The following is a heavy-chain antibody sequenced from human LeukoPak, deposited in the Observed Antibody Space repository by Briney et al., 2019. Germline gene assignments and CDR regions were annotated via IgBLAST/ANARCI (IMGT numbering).Heavy chain of an antibody. CDR2: ISSSSSYI. Sequence: PGRSLRLSCAASGFTFSSYSMNWVRQAPGKGLEWVSSISSSSSYIYYADSVKGRFTISRDNAKNSLYLQMNSLRAEDTAVYYCARDVPRITIFWEPPYGMDVWGQGTTVTVSS. CDR3: ARDVPRITIFWEPPYGMDV. CDR1: GFTFSSYS. J-gene: IGHJ6*02. D-gene: IGHD3-9*01. V-gene: IGHV3-21*01.